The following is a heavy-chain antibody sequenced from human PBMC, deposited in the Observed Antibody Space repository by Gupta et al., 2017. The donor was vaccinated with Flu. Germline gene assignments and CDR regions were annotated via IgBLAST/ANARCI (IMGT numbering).Heavy chain of an antibody. CDR2: ISRNSGTI. CDR3: AKDSLSSSWALFDY. Sequence: EDYAMHWVRQAPGKGLEWVSSISRNSGTIAYADSVKGRFTISRDNAKNSLYLQMNSLRAEDTALYFCAKDSLSSSWALFDYWGQGTLVTVSS. CDR1: EDYA. J-gene: IGHJ4*02. D-gene: IGHD6-13*01. V-gene: IGHV3-9*01.